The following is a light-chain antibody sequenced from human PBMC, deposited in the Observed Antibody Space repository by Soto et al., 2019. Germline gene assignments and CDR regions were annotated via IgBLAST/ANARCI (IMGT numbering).Light chain of an antibody. Sequence: IQMTQSPSSLSASVGDRVTITCRASQSISTFLNWYQQRPGKAPELLIYAASNLQSGVPSRFSGSGSGTDFTLTISSLQPEDFATYYCQQSYSTPRTFGQGTKVDIK. CDR1: QSISTF. CDR3: QQSYSTPRT. CDR2: AAS. J-gene: IGKJ1*01. V-gene: IGKV1-39*01.